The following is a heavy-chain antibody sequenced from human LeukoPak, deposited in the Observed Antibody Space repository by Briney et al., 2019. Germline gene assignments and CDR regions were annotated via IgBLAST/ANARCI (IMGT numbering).Heavy chain of an antibody. CDR1: GFTFNSYA. V-gene: IGHV3-23*01. CDR2: TSGSGAGI. J-gene: IGHJ5*02. Sequence: GGSLRLSCAASGFTFNSYAMTWVRQAPGKGLEWVSGTSGSGAGIYYADSVKGRFTISRDNSRNTLYLQMNSLRAEDTAVYYCAKQGHSGYDLNWLDPWGQGTLVTVSS. CDR3: AKQGHSGYDLNWLDP. D-gene: IGHD5-12*01.